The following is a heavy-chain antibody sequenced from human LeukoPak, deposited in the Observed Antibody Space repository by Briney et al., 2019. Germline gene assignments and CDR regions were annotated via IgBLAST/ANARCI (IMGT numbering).Heavy chain of an antibody. V-gene: IGHV1-18*01. J-gene: IGHJ1*01. CDR3: ATQQLVRFVLRFQH. D-gene: IGHD6-13*01. CDR1: GYTFATYG. Sequence: GASVKVSCKASGYTFATYGISWVRQAPGQGLEWMGWLSTHNGNTDYAQKLQGRVTMTTDTSTSTAYMELSSLRSEDTAVYYCATQQLVRFVLRFQHWGQGTLVTVSS. CDR2: LSTHNGNT.